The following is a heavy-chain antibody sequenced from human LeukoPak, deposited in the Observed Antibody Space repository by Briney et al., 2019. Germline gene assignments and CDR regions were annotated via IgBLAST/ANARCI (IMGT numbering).Heavy chain of an antibody. V-gene: IGHV4-59*08. J-gene: IGHJ3*02. CDR1: GGSISSYY. CDR3: ARQDYCSSTSCYSVDAFDI. D-gene: IGHD2-2*02. CDR2: IYYSGST. Sequence: SETLSLTCTVSGGSISSYYWSWIRQPPGKGLEWIGYIYYSGSTNYNPSLKSRVTISVDTSKNQFSLKLSSVTAADTAVYYCARQDYCSSTSCYSVDAFDIWGQGTMVTVSS.